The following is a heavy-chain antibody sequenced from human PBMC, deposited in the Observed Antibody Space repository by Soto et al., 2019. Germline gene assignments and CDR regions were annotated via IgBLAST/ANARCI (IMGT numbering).Heavy chain of an antibody. CDR2: IYYSGST. V-gene: IGHV4-31*03. CDR3: ARVSPSYYYDSSGHGDY. D-gene: IGHD3-22*01. CDR1: GGSISSGGYY. J-gene: IGHJ4*02. Sequence: PSETLSLTCTVSGGSISSGGYYWSWIRQHPGKGLECIGYIYYSGSTYYNPSLKSRVTISVDTSKNQFSLKLSSVTAADTAVYYCARVSPSYYYDSSGHGDYWGQGTLVTVSS.